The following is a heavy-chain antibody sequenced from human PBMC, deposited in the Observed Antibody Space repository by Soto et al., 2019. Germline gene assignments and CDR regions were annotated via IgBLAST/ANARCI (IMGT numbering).Heavy chain of an antibody. CDR1: GYTFTGYY. D-gene: IGHD3-10*01. CDR2: INPNSGGT. V-gene: IGHV1-2*02. CDR3: ARDPRVTMVRGVPLGMDV. Sequence: GASVKVSCKASGYTFTGYYMHWVRQAPGQGLEWMGWINPNSGGTNYAQKFQGRVTMTRDTSISTAYMELSRLRSDDTAVYYCARDPRVTMVRGVPLGMDVWGQGTTVTVSS. J-gene: IGHJ6*02.